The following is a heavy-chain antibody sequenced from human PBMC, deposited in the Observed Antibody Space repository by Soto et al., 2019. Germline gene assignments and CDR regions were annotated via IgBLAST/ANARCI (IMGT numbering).Heavy chain of an antibody. CDR1: GFTFTRYS. CDR3: ARESEDLTSNFDY. CDR2: ISSTTNYI. V-gene: IGHV3-21*06. J-gene: IGHJ4*02. Sequence: GGALRLSCAASGFTFTRYSMNWVRQAPGKGLEWVSSISSTTNYIYYGDSMKGRFTISSDNAKNSLYLEMNSLRAEDTAVYYCARESEDLTSNFDYWGQGTLVTASS.